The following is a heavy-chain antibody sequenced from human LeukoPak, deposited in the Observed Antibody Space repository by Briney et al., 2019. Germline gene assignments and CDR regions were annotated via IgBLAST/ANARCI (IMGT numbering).Heavy chain of an antibody. Sequence: PSETLSLTCTVSGGSISSSSYYWGWIRQPPGKGLEWIGSIYYSGSTYYNPSLKSRVTISVDTSKNQFSLKLSSVTAADTAVYYCASRSYGDYPFDYWGQGTLVTVSS. D-gene: IGHD4-17*01. CDR1: GGSISSSSYY. CDR2: IYYSGST. V-gene: IGHV4-39*01. J-gene: IGHJ4*02. CDR3: ASRSYGDYPFDY.